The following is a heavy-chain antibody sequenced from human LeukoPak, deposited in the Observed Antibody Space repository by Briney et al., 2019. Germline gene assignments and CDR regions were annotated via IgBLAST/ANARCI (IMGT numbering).Heavy chain of an antibody. V-gene: IGHV4-59*01. Sequence: PSETLSLTCTVSGGSISPYYWSWIRQPPGKGLEWIGYIYYNGITNYTPSLKSRLTISVDTSKNQFSLKLISVTAADTAVYYCARDSRLPNGDNLYFDYWGQGSLVTVSS. CDR2: IYYNGIT. CDR1: GGSISPYY. J-gene: IGHJ4*02. CDR3: ARDSRLPNGDNLYFDY. D-gene: IGHD2-2*01.